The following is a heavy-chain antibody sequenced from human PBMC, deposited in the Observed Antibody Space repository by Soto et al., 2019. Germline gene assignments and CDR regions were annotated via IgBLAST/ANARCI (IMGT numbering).Heavy chain of an antibody. CDR3: AGGRVYPNWFDP. CDR2: INHSGRT. CDR1: GGSFSGYY. V-gene: IGHV4-34*01. J-gene: IGHJ5*02. Sequence: QVQLQQWGAGLLKPSETLSLTCAVYGGSFSGYYWSWIRQPPGKGLEWIGEINHSGRTNYNPSLKSQDTKPVDTTKNQFSLKLSAVTAADTAVYYWAGGRVYPNWFDPWGQVTPVTVSS.